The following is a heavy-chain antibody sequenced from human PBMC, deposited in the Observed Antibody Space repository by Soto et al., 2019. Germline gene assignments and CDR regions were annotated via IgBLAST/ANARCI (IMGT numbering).Heavy chain of an antibody. CDR3: ARLTVGGGVDY. V-gene: IGHV3-23*01. CDR1: GFTFSTYA. CDR2: ISGSGGKT. J-gene: IGHJ4*02. Sequence: EVQLLESGGGLVQPGGSLRLSCAASGFTFSTYAMTWVRQAPGKGLEWVSVISGSGGKTYYADSVKGRFTIFRDNSKNTLFLQINTLRAEDTAIFYCARLTVGGGVDYWGQGILVTVSS. D-gene: IGHD2-15*01.